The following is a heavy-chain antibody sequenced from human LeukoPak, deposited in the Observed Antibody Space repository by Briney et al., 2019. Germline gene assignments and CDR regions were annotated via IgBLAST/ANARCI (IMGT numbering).Heavy chain of an antibody. CDR2: IDWDDAK. Sequence: SGPTLVNPTQTLTLTCTFSGFSLSPSGMYVSWIRQPPGKALEWLARIDWDDAKYYSPSLKTRLTISKDTSKNQVVLTMTNMDPVDTATYYCARMRRYSSSWYPTDYWGQGTLVTVSS. J-gene: IGHJ4*02. V-gene: IGHV2-70*11. CDR1: GFSLSPSGMY. D-gene: IGHD6-13*01. CDR3: ARMRRYSSSWYPTDY.